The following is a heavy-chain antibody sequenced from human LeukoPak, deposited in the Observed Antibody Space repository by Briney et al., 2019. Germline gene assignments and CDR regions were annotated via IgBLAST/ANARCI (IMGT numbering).Heavy chain of an antibody. CDR1: GFTFSSYG. V-gene: IGHV3-33*08. D-gene: IGHD2-15*01. CDR2: IWYDGSNK. Sequence: GGSFRLSCAASGFTFSSYGMHWVRQAPGKGLEWVAVIWYDGSNKYYAESVKGRFTISRDNSKNTLYLQMNSLRAEDTAVYYCARDLRWSHYWYFDLWGRGTMVTESS. CDR3: ARDLRWSHYWYFDL. J-gene: IGHJ2*01.